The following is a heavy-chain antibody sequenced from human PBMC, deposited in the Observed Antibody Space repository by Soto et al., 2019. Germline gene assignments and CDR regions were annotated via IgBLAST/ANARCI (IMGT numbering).Heavy chain of an antibody. CDR1: NGSISTYY. J-gene: IGHJ5*02. CDR3: AKDYLWTGFDP. D-gene: IGHD2-21*01. Sequence: PLETLSLTCTVSNGSISTYYWSWVRQAPGKGLEWIGYVYYSGTTNYNPSLKSRVTISVDTSKNQFSLKLKSVTAADTAVYYCAKDYLWTGFDPWGQGILVTVSS. CDR2: VYYSGTT. V-gene: IGHV4-59*01.